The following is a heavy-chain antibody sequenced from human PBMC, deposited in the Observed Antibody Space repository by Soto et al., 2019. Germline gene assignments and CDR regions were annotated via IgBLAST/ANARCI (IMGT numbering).Heavy chain of an antibody. Sequence: SVKVSCKASGFTFTSSAMQWVRQARGQRLEWIGWIVVGSGNTNYAQKFQERVTITRDMSTSTAYMELSSLRSEDTAVYYCAKARGIITPAPGSYWGQGTQVTVSS. CDR3: AKARGIITPAPGSY. J-gene: IGHJ1*01. CDR2: IVVGSGNT. D-gene: IGHD3-16*01. V-gene: IGHV1-58*02. CDR1: GFTFTSSA.